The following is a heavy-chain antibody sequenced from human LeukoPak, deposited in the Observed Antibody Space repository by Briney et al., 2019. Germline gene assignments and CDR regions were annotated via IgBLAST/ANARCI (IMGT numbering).Heavy chain of an antibody. CDR2: IYTSGST. V-gene: IGHV4-61*02. CDR3: AREDPEAFDI. Sequence: SETLSLTRTVSGGSISSGSYYWSWIRQPAGKGLEWIGRIYTSGSTNYNPSLKSRVTISVDTSKNQFSLKLSSVTAADTAVYYCAREDPEAFDIWGQGTMVTVSS. CDR1: GGSISSGSYY. J-gene: IGHJ3*02.